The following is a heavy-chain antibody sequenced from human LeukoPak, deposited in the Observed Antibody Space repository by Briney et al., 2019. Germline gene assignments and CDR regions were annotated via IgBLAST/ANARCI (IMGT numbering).Heavy chain of an antibody. CDR2: IKQDGSEK. CDR1: GFTFSSYW. J-gene: IGHJ4*02. CDR3: ARVGLKGATTIRSSDY. V-gene: IGHV3-7*01. D-gene: IGHD1-26*01. Sequence: GGSLRLSCAASGFTFSSYWMSWVRQAPGRGLEWVAYIKQDGSEKYYVDSVKGRFTISRDKAESSLYLQMNSLRAEDSAVYYCARVGLKGATTIRSSDYWGQGTLVTVSS.